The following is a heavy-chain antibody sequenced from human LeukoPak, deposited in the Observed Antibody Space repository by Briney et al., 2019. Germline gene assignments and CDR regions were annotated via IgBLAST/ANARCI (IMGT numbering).Heavy chain of an antibody. J-gene: IGHJ6*03. CDR2: INSDGSST. Sequence: GGSLRLSCAASGFTFSSYWMHWVRQAPGKGLVWVSRINSDGSSTSYADSVKGRFTISRDNAKNTLYLQMNSLRAEDTAVYYCAREFDYYYYYMDVWGKGTTVTIS. CDR1: GFTFSSYW. CDR3: AREFDYYYYYMDV. V-gene: IGHV3-74*01. D-gene: IGHD3-10*01.